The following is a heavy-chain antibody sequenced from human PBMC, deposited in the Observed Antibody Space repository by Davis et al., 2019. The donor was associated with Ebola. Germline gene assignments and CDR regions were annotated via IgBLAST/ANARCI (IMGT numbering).Heavy chain of an antibody. CDR1: GGSISSHY. J-gene: IGHJ6*02. CDR2: LYYSGST. D-gene: IGHD3-3*01. V-gene: IGHV4-59*11. Sequence: PSETLSLTCTVSGGSISSHYWSWIRQPPGKGLEWTGYLYYSGSTNYNPSLKSRVTISVHTSKNQFSLNLSSVTAADTAVYYCARSTFGVVYYYYGMDVWGQGTTVTVSS. CDR3: ARSTFGVVYYYYGMDV.